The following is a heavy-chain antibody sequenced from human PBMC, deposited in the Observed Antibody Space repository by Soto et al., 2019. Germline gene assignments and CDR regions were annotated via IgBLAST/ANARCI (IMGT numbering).Heavy chain of an antibody. J-gene: IGHJ4*02. V-gene: IGHV3-30-3*01. CDR2: ISYDGSNK. CDR1: GFTFSSYA. Sequence: GGSLRLSCAASGFTFSSYAMHWVRQAPGKGLEWVAVISYDGSNKYYADSVKGRFTISRDNSKNTLYLQMNSLRAEDTAVYYCAREGGAAAGSHPFDSWGQGTLVTVSS. D-gene: IGHD6-13*01. CDR3: AREGGAAAGSHPFDS.